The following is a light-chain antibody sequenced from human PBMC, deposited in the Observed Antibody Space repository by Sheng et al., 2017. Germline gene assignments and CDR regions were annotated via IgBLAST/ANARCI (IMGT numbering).Light chain of an antibody. CDR3: QQSYSHPWT. V-gene: IGKV1-39*01. CDR1: QSINTY. J-gene: IGKJ1*01. CDR2: AAS. Sequence: DIQMTQSPSSLSASVGDRVTITCRASQSINTYLNWYQQKPGKAPKLLICAASSLQSGVPSRFSGSGSGTDFTLTISSLQPEDFASYYCQQSYSHPWTFDQGTKVEIK.